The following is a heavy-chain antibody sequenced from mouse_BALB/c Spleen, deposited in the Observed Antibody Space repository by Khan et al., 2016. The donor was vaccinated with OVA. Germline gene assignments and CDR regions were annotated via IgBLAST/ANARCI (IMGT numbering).Heavy chain of an antibody. CDR2: IDSNGGTT. CDR3: ARSAI. D-gene: IGHD2-12*01. V-gene: IGHV5-6-3*01. J-gene: IGHJ2*01. CDR1: GFTISSFG. Sequence: EVMLVESGGGIVQPGGSRKRSCAASGFTISSFGMPSVRQTPNKGLELVATIDSNGGTTDYPARVKGRFTISGNNPKNALDLQMRSLKSEDTAMYYCARSAIWGQGTTLTVSS.